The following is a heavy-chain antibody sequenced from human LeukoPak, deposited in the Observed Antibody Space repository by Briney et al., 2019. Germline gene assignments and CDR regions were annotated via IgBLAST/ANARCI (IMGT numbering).Heavy chain of an antibody. D-gene: IGHD5-12*01. V-gene: IGHV4-34*01. CDR2: INHSGST. CDR1: GFTFRSHG. CDR3: ARELPYED. J-gene: IGHJ4*02. Sequence: GSLRLSCAASGFTFRSHGMHWVRQPPGKGLEWIGEINHSGSTNYNPSLKSRVTISVDTSKNQFSLKLSSVTAADTAVYYCARELPYEDWGQGTLVTVSS.